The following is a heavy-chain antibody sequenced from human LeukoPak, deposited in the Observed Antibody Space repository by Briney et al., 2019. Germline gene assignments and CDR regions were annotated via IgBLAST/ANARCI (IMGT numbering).Heavy chain of an antibody. V-gene: IGHV4-31*03. J-gene: IGHJ3*02. Sequence: SETLSLTCTVSGDSIRNGGYYWSWIRQHPGKGLEWIGFIYYSGRTYYNPSLKSRLTISIDTSKKQFSLKLSSVTAADTAVYYCARGGNAFDIWGQGTMVTVSS. CDR1: GDSIRNGGYY. CDR2: IYYSGRT. CDR3: ARGGNAFDI. D-gene: IGHD1-26*01.